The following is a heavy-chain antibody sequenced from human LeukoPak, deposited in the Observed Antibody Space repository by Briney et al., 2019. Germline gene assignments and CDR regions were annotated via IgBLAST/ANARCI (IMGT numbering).Heavy chain of an antibody. V-gene: IGHV3-74*01. Sequence: GGSLRLSCAASGFTISTYWLHWVRQAPGKGLVWVSRINSDGSSTSYADSVKGRFTISRDNAKNTLYLQMNSLRAEDTAVYHCARSGYGGNYFDYWGQGILVTVSS. J-gene: IGHJ4*02. CDR3: ARSGYGGNYFDY. CDR2: INSDGSST. D-gene: IGHD5-18*01. CDR1: GFTISTYW.